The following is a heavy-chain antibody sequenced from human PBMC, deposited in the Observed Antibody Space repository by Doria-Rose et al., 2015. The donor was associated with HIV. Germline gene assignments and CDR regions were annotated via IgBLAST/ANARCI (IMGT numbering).Heavy chain of an antibody. V-gene: IGHV1-46*01. J-gene: IGHJ4*02. D-gene: IGHD6-13*01. CDR1: YTFTSYY. CDR3: ARDWRYSSSPKGIDY. Sequence: YTFTSYYIHWVRQAPGQGLEWMGIINPSGGSTNYAHKFQGRVTMTRDTSTSTVYMELSSLRSEDTAVYYCARDWRYSSSPKGIDYWGQGTLVTVSS. CDR2: INPSGGST.